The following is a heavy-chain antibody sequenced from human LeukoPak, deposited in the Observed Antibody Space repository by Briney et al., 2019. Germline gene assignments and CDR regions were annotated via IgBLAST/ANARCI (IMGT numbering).Heavy chain of an antibody. J-gene: IGHJ4*02. Sequence: GGSLRLSCAASGFTFNTYTMNWVRQAPGKGLEWVSYISSSSSTIYYADSVKGRFTISRDNAKNSLYLQMNSLRAEDTAVYYCARDHYDSSGYYSYWGQGTLVTVSS. D-gene: IGHD3-22*01. CDR1: GFTFNTYT. V-gene: IGHV3-48*01. CDR2: ISSSSSTI. CDR3: ARDHYDSSGYYSY.